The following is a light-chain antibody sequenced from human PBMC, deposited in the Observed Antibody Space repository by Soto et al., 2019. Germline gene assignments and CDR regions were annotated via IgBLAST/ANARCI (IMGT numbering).Light chain of an antibody. CDR3: QQYGSSLYT. J-gene: IGKJ2*01. CDR1: QSANSNF. CDR2: GAS. V-gene: IGKV3-20*01. Sequence: EIVLTQSPGTLSLSPGERATLSCRASQSANSNFLAWYQQKPGQAPRLLIYGASNRATGIPDRFSGSGSGTDFPLTISSLEPEDFAVYYCQQYGSSLYTFGQGTKLEI.